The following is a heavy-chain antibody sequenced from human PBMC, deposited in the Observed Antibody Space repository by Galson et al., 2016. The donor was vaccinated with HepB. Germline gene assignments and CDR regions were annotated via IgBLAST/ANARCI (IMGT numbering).Heavy chain of an antibody. CDR3: VRDYSYMPDY. CDR1: GGIFNSYG. J-gene: IGHJ4*02. CDR2: ISGYNGHI. D-gene: IGHD2-15*01. Sequence: SVKVSCKASGGIFNSYGISWVRQAPGQGLEWMGWISGYNGHIQYAQKFQDRVTVTADTSTSTAYMELRSLNSDDTAIYYCVRDYSYMPDYWGQGTLVTVSS. V-gene: IGHV1-18*01.